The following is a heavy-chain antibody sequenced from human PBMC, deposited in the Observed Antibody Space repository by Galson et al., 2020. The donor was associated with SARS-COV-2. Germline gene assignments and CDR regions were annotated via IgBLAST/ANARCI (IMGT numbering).Heavy chain of an antibody. D-gene: IGHD7-27*01. Sequence: ASVKVSCKDSRYTFTSYTIHWVRQDPGQRLAWMGWINAGNGNTKSSQNLQGRVTITRDTSARTAYMELSSLSSEDTAVYFCARDDGLGIPGDYWGQGTLVIVSS. V-gene: IGHV1-3*01. CDR3: ARDDGLGIPGDY. J-gene: IGHJ4*02. CDR1: RYTFTSYT. CDR2: INAGNGNT.